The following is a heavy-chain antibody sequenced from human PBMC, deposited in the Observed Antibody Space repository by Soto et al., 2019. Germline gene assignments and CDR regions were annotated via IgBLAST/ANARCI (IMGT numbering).Heavy chain of an antibody. CDR1: GCIFSSYW. J-gene: IGHJ3*01. Sequence: EVQLVESGGDLVQPGGSLRLSCAASGCIFSSYWMHWVRQAPGKGLVWVSRVKSDGSTYYADSVKGRFTISRDNAKNTLYLQMNSLTVEDTAVYYCARGIRGHYGSDVWGQGTMVTVSS. D-gene: IGHD5-12*01. V-gene: IGHV3-74*01. CDR2: VKSDGST. CDR3: ARGIRGHYGSDV.